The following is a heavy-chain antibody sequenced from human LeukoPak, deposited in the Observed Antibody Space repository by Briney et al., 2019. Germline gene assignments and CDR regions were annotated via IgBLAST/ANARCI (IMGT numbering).Heavy chain of an antibody. D-gene: IGHD6-13*01. CDR3: ASDSAAAGTDY. Sequence: GASVKVSCKASRYTFTSYYMHWVRQAPGQGLEWMGIINPSGGSTSYAQKFQGRVTMTRDTSTSTVYMELSSLRSEDTAVYYCASDSAAAGTDYWGQGTLVTVSS. CDR2: INPSGGST. CDR1: RYTFTSYY. V-gene: IGHV1-46*03. J-gene: IGHJ4*02.